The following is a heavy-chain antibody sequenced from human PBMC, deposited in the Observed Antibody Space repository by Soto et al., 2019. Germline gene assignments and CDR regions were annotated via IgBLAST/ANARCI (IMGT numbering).Heavy chain of an antibody. Sequence: QVQLQESGPGLVTPSQTLSLTCTVSGGSISSGNYYWGWIRQPPGKGLECIGYIYNQGGTYYSPSLRSRVAISLDTSENQFSLSLSSVTASDTAVYYCARGGCSGGNCFGWFDRWGQGTLVAVSS. J-gene: IGHJ5*02. CDR1: GGSISSGNYY. V-gene: IGHV4-30-4*01. D-gene: IGHD2-15*01. CDR3: ARGGCSGGNCFGWFDR. CDR2: IYNQGGT.